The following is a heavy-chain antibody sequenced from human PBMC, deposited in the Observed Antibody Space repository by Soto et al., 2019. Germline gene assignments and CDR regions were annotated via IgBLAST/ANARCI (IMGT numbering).Heavy chain of an antibody. CDR2: IWYDGSNK. Sequence: QVQVVESGGGVVQPGRSLRLSCTASGFTFSGHAMLWVRQPPGKGLEWVAQIWYDGSNKYYADSVKGRFTISRDNSKNTLYVQMDSLRVEDTAVYYCARDGQSLAPYALDVWGQGTSVTVSS. V-gene: IGHV3-33*01. J-gene: IGHJ6*02. CDR3: ARDGQSLAPYALDV. D-gene: IGHD6-19*01. CDR1: GFTFSGHA.